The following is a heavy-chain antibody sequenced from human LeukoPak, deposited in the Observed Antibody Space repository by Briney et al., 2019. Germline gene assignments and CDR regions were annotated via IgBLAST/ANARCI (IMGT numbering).Heavy chain of an antibody. V-gene: IGHV3-53*01. J-gene: IGHJ4*02. CDR3: ASTLGFYGPYALDY. CDR2: IYSGGST. D-gene: IGHD3-16*01. Sequence: GGSLRLSCAASGFTVSSNHMTWVRQAPGKGLEWLSVIYSGGSTYYADSVEGRFTISRDNSKNTLYLQMNSLRAEDTAVYYCASTLGFYGPYALDYWGQGTLVSVSS. CDR1: GFTVSSNH.